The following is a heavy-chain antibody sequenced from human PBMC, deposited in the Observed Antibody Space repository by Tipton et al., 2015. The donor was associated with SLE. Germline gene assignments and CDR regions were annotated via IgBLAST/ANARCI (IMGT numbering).Heavy chain of an antibody. V-gene: IGHV3-48*01. Sequence: SLRLSCAASGFTFSSYSMNWVRQAPGKGLEWVSYISSSSSTIYYADSVKGRFTISRDNAKNSLYLQMNSLRAEDTAVYYWARQPRDSSGYSSDAFDIWGQGTMVTVSS. D-gene: IGHD3-22*01. J-gene: IGHJ3*02. CDR3: ARQPRDSSGYSSDAFDI. CDR1: GFTFSSYS. CDR2: ISSSSSTI.